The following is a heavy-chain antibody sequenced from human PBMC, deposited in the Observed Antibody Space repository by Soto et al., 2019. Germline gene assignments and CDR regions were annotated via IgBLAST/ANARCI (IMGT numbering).Heavy chain of an antibody. CDR2: IYDTGTT. Sequence: QVHLQESGPGRLRPWGTLSLTCSVSGDSVRSRSYYWAWIRQPPGRGLEWIGNIYDTGTTDYNHSLKSRVTMSMDAPENQFSLRLTSVTAADTALYFCARVFASRPTRLYYFHSADAHTPPPHSYYGIDVWGQGTTVIVSS. CDR1: GDSVRSRSYY. J-gene: IGHJ6*02. D-gene: IGHD3-10*01. CDR3: ARVFASRPTRLYYFHSADAHTPPPHSYYGIDV. V-gene: IGHV4-61*01.